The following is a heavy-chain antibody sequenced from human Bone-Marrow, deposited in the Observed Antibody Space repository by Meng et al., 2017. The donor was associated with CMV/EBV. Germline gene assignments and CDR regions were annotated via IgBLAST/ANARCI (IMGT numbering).Heavy chain of an antibody. D-gene: IGHD2-2*01. CDR3: ARGHCSSTSCYRYYYGMDV. J-gene: IGHJ6*02. CDR2: MNPNSGNT. Sequence: ASVKVSCKASGYRFTGYYMHWVRQAPGQGLKWMGWMNPNSGNTGYAQKFQGRVTITRNTSISTAYMELSSLRSEDTAVYYCARGHCSSTSCYRYYYGMDVWGQGTTVTVSS. V-gene: IGHV1-8*03. CDR1: GYRFTGYY.